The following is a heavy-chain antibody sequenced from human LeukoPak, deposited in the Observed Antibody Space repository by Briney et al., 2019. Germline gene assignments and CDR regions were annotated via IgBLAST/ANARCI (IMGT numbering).Heavy chain of an antibody. Sequence: GGSLRLSCAASGFTFSTYWMSWVRQAPGKGLEWVANIKQDGSQKYYVDSVKGRFTISRDNAKNSLYLQMNSLRVEDTAVYYCVREEYGDHMWWWGQGTPVIVSS. CDR3: VREEYGDHMWW. D-gene: IGHD4-17*01. CDR1: GFTFSTYW. V-gene: IGHV3-7*01. CDR2: IKQDGSQK. J-gene: IGHJ4*02.